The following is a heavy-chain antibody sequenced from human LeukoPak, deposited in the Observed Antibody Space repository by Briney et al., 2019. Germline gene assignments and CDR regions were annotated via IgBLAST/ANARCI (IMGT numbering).Heavy chain of an antibody. J-gene: IGHJ5*02. D-gene: IGHD2-15*01. Sequence: GASVKVSCKTSGYTFNIYYVQWVRQAPGQGLEWMGVTHPNDGGTTYAQKFQGRIIMTSDTSTSTIYMELSSLKSDDTAVYYCARGDIDHWGQGTLVTVSS. CDR3: ARGDIDH. CDR1: GYTFNIYY. CDR2: THPNDGGT. V-gene: IGHV1-46*02.